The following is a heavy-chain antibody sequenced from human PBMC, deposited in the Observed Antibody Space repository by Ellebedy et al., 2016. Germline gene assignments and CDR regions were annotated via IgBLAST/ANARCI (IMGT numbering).Heavy chain of an antibody. D-gene: IGHD4-17*01. V-gene: IGHV3-23*01. CDR3: YYGHYSGS. Sequence: GGSLRLXCTASELNLGNYFMSWVRQAPGGGLEWFSTISGGGDTTVSADSVKGRFTISRDNSRNTLYLQMNSLRAEDTAVYYCYYGHYSGSWGQGTLVTVSS. CDR1: ELNLGNYF. CDR2: ISGGGDTT. J-gene: IGHJ4*02.